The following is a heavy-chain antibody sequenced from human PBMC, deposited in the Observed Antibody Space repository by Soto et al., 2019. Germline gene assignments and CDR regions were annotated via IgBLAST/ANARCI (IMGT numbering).Heavy chain of an antibody. CDR1: GFTFSGSA. Sequence: GGSLRLSCAASGFTFSGSAMHWVRQASEKGLEWVGRIRSKANSYATAYAASVKGRFTISRDDSKNTAYLQMNSLKTEDTAVYYCATEAPYSSGWYRDAFDIWGQGTMVTVSS. D-gene: IGHD6-19*01. V-gene: IGHV3-73*01. CDR3: ATEAPYSSGWYRDAFDI. CDR2: IRSKANSYAT. J-gene: IGHJ3*02.